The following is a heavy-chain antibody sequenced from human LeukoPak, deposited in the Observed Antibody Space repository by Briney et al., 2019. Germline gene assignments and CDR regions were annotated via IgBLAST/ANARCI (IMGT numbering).Heavy chain of an antibody. V-gene: IGHV3-48*01. J-gene: IGHJ4*02. Sequence: GRSLRLSCAASGFTFSTYTINWVSQAPGKWLEWVSFIGLSSRTMYYADSVKGRFTVSRDDAKNLLFLQMNTLRADGTAVYYCSRSDPALGQRLNFFDSWGQGTLLIV. CDR1: GFTFSTYT. D-gene: IGHD2-2*01. CDR3: SRSDPALGQRLNFFDS. CDR2: IGLSSRTM.